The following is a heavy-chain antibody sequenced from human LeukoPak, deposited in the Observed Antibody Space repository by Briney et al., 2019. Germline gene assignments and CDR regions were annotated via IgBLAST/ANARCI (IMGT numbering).Heavy chain of an antibody. V-gene: IGHV3-30*04. J-gene: IGHJ4*02. CDR2: ISYTGSNK. CDR1: GFIFSTYA. D-gene: IGHD3-3*01. CDR3: ARAPIKYYDPPYYFDY. Sequence: GGSLRLSCGASGFIFSTYAMHWVRQAPGKGLEWVAVISYTGSNKNYADSVKGRFTISRDNAKNSLYLQMNSLRAEDTAVYYCARAPIKYYDPPYYFDYWGQGTLVTVSS.